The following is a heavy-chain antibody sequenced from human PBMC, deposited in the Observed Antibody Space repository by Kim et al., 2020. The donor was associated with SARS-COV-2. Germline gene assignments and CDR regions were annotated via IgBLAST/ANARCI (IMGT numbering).Heavy chain of an antibody. J-gene: IGHJ4*02. Sequence: TYSANSVERRFTISRDNSKDTLYLQMNSLRAEDTAVYYCASYDYGDPFDYWGQGTLVTVSS. V-gene: IGHV3-23*01. CDR2: T. D-gene: IGHD4-17*01. CDR3: ASYDYGDPFDY.